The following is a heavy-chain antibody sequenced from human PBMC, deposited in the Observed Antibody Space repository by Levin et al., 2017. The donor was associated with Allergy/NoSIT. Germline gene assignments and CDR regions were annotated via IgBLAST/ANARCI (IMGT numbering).Heavy chain of an antibody. CDR3: AYLYLDV. J-gene: IGHJ6*04. D-gene: IGHD3-10*01. CDR2: IKSRADGGTA. CDR1: GFTFSEAW. V-gene: IGHV3-15*01. Sequence: PGGSLRLSCVASGFTFSEAWMTWVRQAPGKGLEWVGRIKSRADGGTAEYAAPVTGRTLISRDDSRNTLYLQMNSLKTEDTAVYYCAYLYLDVWGKGTTVTVSS.